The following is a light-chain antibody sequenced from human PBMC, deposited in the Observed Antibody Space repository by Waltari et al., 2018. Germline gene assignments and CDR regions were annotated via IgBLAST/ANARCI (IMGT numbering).Light chain of an antibody. V-gene: IGKV1-12*01. Sequence: DIQMTQSPSSVSASVGDSVTITCRASQGVSSWLGWYQLKPGKAPKLLIYAASTLQRGVPSRFSGRGYGTEFTLTITSLQPEDFALYFCQQSNSFPLPFGGVTKVEI. CDR1: QGVSSW. J-gene: IGKJ4*01. CDR2: AAS. CDR3: QQSNSFPLP.